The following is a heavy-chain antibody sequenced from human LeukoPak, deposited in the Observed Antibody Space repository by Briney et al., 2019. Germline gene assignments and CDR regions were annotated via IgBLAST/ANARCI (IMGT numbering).Heavy chain of an antibody. D-gene: IGHD1-7*01. CDR3: ARHNWNYDFDY. Sequence: SETLSLTCTVSGGSISSYYWSWIRQPPGKGLEWIGYIYYSGSTNYNPSLKSRVTISVDKSKNQFSLKLSSVPAADTAVYYCARHNWNYDFDYWGQGTLVTVSS. V-gene: IGHV4-59*01. CDR1: GGSISSYY. CDR2: IYYSGST. J-gene: IGHJ4*02.